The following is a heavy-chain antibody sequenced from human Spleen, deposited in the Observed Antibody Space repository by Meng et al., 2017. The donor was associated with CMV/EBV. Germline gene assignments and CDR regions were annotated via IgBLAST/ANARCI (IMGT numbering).Heavy chain of an antibody. CDR1: GGSFSGYY. V-gene: IGHV4-34*01. D-gene: IGHD6-13*01. J-gene: IGHJ4*02. Sequence: SETLSLTCAVYGGSFSGYYWSWIRQPPGKGLEWIGEINHSGSTNYNPSLKSRVTISVDTSKNQFSLKLSSVTAADTAMYYCARGGRRSSSWNYWGQGTLVTVSS. CDR3: ARGGRRSSSWNY. CDR2: INHSGST.